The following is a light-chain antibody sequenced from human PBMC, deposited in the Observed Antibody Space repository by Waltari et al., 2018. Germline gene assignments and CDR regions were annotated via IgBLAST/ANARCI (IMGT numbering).Light chain of an antibody. Sequence: QSVLTQPPSVSGAPGQRVTIPCTGSSSNIGGYYVHWYQQLPGPAPKLLIYGKNMRPSGSVDGFSVSQSGTSAALTITGLRQEDEADYYFQSYDSSLGVVFGGGTRLTV. CDR1: SSNIGGYY. CDR3: QSYDSSLGVV. V-gene: IGLV1-40*01. J-gene: IGLJ3*02. CDR2: GKN.